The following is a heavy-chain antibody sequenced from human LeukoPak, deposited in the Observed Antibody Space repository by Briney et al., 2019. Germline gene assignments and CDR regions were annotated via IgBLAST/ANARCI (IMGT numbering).Heavy chain of an antibody. CDR1: GYTFTSYA. CDR2: INAGNGNT. D-gene: IGHD2-15*01. CDR3: ARGSRYCSGGSCYYNWFDP. V-gene: IGHV1-3*01. Sequence: ASVKVSCKASGYTFTSYAMHWVRQAPGQRLEWMGWINAGNGNTKYSQKFQGRVTITRDTSASTAYMELSSLRSEDTAVYYCARGSRYCSGGSCYYNWFDPWGQGTLVTVSS. J-gene: IGHJ5*02.